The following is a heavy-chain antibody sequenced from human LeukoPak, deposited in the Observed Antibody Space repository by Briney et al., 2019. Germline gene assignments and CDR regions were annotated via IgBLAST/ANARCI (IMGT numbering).Heavy chain of an antibody. D-gene: IGHD2-15*01. CDR1: GFTFSSYW. Sequence: GGSLRLSCAASGFTFSSYWMSWVRQAPGKGLEWVANIKQDGSEKYYVDSVKGRFTISRDNAKNSLYLQMNSLRAEDTAVFYCARVYCSGGSCYSPVLYYGMDVWGQGTTVTVSS. CDR2: IKQDGSEK. J-gene: IGHJ6*02. V-gene: IGHV3-7*01. CDR3: ARVYCSGGSCYSPVLYYGMDV.